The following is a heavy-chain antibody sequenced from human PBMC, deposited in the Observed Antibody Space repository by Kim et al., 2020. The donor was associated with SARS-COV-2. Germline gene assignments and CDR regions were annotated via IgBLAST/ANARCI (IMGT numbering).Heavy chain of an antibody. V-gene: IGHV4-59*01. CDR3: ARSEGRASWHHFDY. CDR1: SDSFSAYY. D-gene: IGHD3-3*02. J-gene: IGHJ4*02. Sequence: SETLSLTCTVSSDSFSAYYWSWIRHLPGKGLEWIGYIFYGGDTNYNPSLKSRVTISWDTSRNQFSVDLTSVTEADTAVYYCARSEGRASWHHFDYWGQGILVTVSS. CDR2: IFYGGDT.